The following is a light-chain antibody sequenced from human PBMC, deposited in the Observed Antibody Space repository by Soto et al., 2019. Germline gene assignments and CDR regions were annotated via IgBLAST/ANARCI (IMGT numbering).Light chain of an antibody. Sequence: EIVMTQSPATLSVCPGERATLSCRASQNIDNKLVWYQQKPGQVPRLLIYDASTRATGIPARFSGSGSGTEFTLTISSLQSEDFAFYYCQQFHYWWTVGQGTKVDSK. CDR3: QQFHYWWT. V-gene: IGKV3-15*01. J-gene: IGKJ1*01. CDR1: QNIDNK. CDR2: DAS.